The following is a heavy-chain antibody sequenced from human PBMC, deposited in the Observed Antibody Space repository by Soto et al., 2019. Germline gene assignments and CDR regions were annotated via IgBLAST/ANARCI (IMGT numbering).Heavy chain of an antibody. J-gene: IGHJ6*02. CDR3: AKDRKGGMDV. CDR1: GFTFSSYG. CDR2: ISYDGSNK. V-gene: IGHV3-30*18. Sequence: GESLKISCAASGFTFSSYGMHWVRQAPGKGLGWVAVISYDGSNKYYADSVKGRFTISRDNSKNTLYLQMNSLRAEDTAVYYCAKDRKGGMDVWGQGTTVTVSS.